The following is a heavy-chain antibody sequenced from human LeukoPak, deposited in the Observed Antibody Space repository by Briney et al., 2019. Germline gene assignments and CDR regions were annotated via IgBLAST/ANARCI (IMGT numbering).Heavy chain of an antibody. D-gene: IGHD4-17*01. V-gene: IGHV3-21*01. CDR2: MSSDSKSI. CDR3: TRGSYGDYGY. J-gene: IGHJ4*02. Sequence: GGSLRLSCAASGFIFSSFTMNWVRQAPGKGLEWVSSMSSDSKSIYYADSVKGRFTISRDNAKNSLFLQMDSLRAEDTALYYCTRGSYGDYGYWGQGILVTVSS. CDR1: GFIFSSFT.